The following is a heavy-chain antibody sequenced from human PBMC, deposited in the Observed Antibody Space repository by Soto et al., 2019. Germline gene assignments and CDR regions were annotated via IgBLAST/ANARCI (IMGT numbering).Heavy chain of an antibody. CDR3: ARDDVLCDGGRCYGVPLAV. CDR1: GFTVSSKY. Sequence: EVQLVESGGGLVQPGGSLRLSCAASGFTVSSKYMSWVRQAPGKGLEWVSLIQSGGPTYYADSVKGRFTISRDTSENTVHLQMDSLRAEDTAVYYCARDDVLCDGGRCYGVPLAVWGKGNTVTVSS. D-gene: IGHD2-15*01. V-gene: IGHV3-66*01. J-gene: IGHJ6*04. CDR2: IQSGGPT.